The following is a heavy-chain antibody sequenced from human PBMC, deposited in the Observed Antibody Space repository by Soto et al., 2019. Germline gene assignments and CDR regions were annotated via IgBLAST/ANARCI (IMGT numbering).Heavy chain of an antibody. D-gene: IGHD3-22*01. V-gene: IGHV3-33*08. CDR1: GFTFSSFG. CDR3: GGTTTHYDPDYGMDV. Sequence: SGGSLRLSCAASGFTFSSFGMHWVRQAPGKGLEWVAVIWYDGSNKYYADSVKGRFTISRDNSKNTLYLQMNSLRAEDTAVYYCGGTTTHYDPDYGMDVWGQGTTVTVSS. CDR2: IWYDGSNK. J-gene: IGHJ6*02.